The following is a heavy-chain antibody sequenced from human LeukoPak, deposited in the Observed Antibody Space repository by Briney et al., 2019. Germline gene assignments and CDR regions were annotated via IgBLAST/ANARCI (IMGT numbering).Heavy chain of an antibody. D-gene: IGHD3-22*01. J-gene: IGHJ4*02. CDR2: FDPEDGET. V-gene: IGHV1-24*01. Sequence: VGGHRITKKNMHWVRQAPGKGLEWMGGFDPEDGETIYAQKFQGRVTLTEDPSTDTAYMELSSLRSEDTAVYYCATAWTDYDSSGYSNWGQGTLVAVSS. CDR1: GHRITKKN. CDR3: ATAWTDYDSSGYSN.